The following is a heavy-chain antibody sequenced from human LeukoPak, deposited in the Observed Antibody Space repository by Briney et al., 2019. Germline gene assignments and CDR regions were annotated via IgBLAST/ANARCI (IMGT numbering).Heavy chain of an antibody. CDR3: ARGGLYGDYYFDY. V-gene: IGHV3-7*04. D-gene: IGHD2-21*02. Sequence: PGGSLRLSCAASGFTFTSYWMTWVRQAPGKGLEWVANTKHDGSERYYVDSVKGRFTISRDSVKNSLFLQMDSLRAEDTAVYYCARGGLYGDYYFDYWGQGTLVTVTS. CDR1: GFTFTSYW. CDR2: TKHDGSER. J-gene: IGHJ4*02.